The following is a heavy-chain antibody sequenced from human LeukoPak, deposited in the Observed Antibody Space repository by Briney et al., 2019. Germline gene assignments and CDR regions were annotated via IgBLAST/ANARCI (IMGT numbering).Heavy chain of an antibody. Sequence: SETLSLTCAVYGGSFSGYYWSWIRQPPGKGLEWIGEINHSGSTNYNPSLKSRVTMSVDTSKNQFSLKLSSVTAADTAVYYCARSLGMVRGVISWFDPWGQGTLVTVSS. J-gene: IGHJ5*02. CDR3: ARSLGMVRGVISWFDP. V-gene: IGHV4-34*01. CDR1: GGSFSGYY. D-gene: IGHD3-10*01. CDR2: INHSGST.